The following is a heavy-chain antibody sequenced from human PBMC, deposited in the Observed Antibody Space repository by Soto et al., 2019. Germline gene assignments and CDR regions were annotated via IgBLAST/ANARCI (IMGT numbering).Heavy chain of an antibody. V-gene: IGHV3-23*01. D-gene: IGHD3-10*01. CDR1: GFTFSSYA. J-gene: IGHJ4*02. CDR2: ISGSGGST. CDR3: AKDQPVLLWFGGSDY. Sequence: PGGSLRLSCAASGFTFSSYAMSWVRQAPGKGLEWVSAISGSGGSTYYADSVKGRFTISRDNSKNTLYPQMNSLRAEDTAVYYCAKDQPVLLWFGGSDYWGQGTLVTVSS.